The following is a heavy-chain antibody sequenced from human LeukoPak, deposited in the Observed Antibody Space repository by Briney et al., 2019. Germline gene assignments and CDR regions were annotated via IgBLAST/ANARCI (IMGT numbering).Heavy chain of an antibody. CDR3: ARAPLELDTVVVVAATHVDY. D-gene: IGHD2-15*01. CDR2: INLNSGGT. J-gene: IGHJ4*02. Sequence: ASVKVSCKASGYTFTGYYMHWVRQAPGQGHEWMGWINLNSGGTNYAQKFQGRVTMTRDTSISTAYMELSRLRSDDTAVYYCARAPLELDTVVVVAATHVDYWGQGTLVTVSS. V-gene: IGHV1-2*02. CDR1: GYTFTGYY.